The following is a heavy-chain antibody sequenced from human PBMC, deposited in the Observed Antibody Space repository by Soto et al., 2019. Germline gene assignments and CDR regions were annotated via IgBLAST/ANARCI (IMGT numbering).Heavy chain of an antibody. V-gene: IGHV1-3*01. D-gene: IGHD2-15*01. J-gene: IGHJ4*02. Sequence: KSQGASVKVTCKASGYTFTSYSMHWVRQAPGQRLEWMGWINAGNGNTKYSQKFQGRVTITRDTSASTAYMELGSLRSEDTAVYYCARDLGGWPDYWGQGTLVTVSS. CDR2: INAGNGNT. CDR3: ARDLGGWPDY. CDR1: GYTFTSYS.